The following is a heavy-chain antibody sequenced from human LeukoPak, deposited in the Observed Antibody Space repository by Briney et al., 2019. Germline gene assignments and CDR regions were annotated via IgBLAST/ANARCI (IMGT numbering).Heavy chain of an antibody. Sequence: GGSLRLSCAASGFTFSSYAMSWVRQAPGKGLECISGFSGSGGSTYYADSVNGRFTISRDNAKKSLFLQMNSLRAEDTAVYYCARAPLHLAMYHYFDYWGQGTLVTVSS. CDR3: ARAPLHLAMYHYFDY. CDR1: GFTFSSYA. J-gene: IGHJ4*02. D-gene: IGHD2-2*01. V-gene: IGHV3-23*01. CDR2: FSGSGGST.